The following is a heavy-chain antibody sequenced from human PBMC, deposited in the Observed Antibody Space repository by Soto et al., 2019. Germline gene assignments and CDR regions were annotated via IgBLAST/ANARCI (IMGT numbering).Heavy chain of an antibody. CDR3: ARATHYYDSSGYRTTYGMDV. J-gene: IGHJ6*02. CDR1: GYTFTGYY. D-gene: IGHD3-22*01. Sequence: ASVKVSCKASGYTFTGYYMHWVRQAPGQGLEWMGWINPNSGGTNYAQKFQGWVTMTRDTSISTAYMELSRLRSDDTAVYYCARATHYYDSSGYRTTYGMDVWGQGTTVTVSS. V-gene: IGHV1-2*04. CDR2: INPNSGGT.